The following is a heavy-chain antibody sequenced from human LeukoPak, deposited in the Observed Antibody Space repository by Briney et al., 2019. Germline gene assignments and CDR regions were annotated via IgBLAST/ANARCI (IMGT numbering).Heavy chain of an antibody. V-gene: IGHV4-38-2*02. CDR2: IHHSGST. Sequence: SETLSLTCIVSGYSISSGYYWGWIRQPPGKGLEWIGNIHHSGSTYYNPSLKSRVTISVDTSKNQLSLKLSSVTAADTAVYYCARVAAGIGFFQHWGQGTLVIVSS. CDR1: GYSISSGYY. D-gene: IGHD6-13*01. J-gene: IGHJ1*01. CDR3: ARVAAGIGFFQH.